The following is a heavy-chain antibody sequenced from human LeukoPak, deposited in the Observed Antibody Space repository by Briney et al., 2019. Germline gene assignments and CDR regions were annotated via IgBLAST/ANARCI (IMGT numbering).Heavy chain of an antibody. Sequence: GGSLRLSCAASGFTFSSYEMNWVRQAPGKGLEWVSSISSSSSYIYYADSVKGRFTISRDNAKNSLYLQMNSLRAEDTAVYYCARVLYYYDSSGYYMAAAGSYYYYMDVWGKGTTVTISS. CDR2: ISSSSSYI. V-gene: IGHV3-21*01. CDR3: ARVLYYYDSSGYYMAAAGSYYYYMDV. CDR1: GFTFSSYE. J-gene: IGHJ6*03. D-gene: IGHD3-22*01.